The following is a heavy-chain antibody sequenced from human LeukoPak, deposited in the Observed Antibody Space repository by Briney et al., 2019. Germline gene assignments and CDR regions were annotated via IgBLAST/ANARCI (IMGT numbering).Heavy chain of an antibody. V-gene: IGHV4-59*08. Sequence: PSETLSLTCTVSGGSISSYYWSWLRQPPGKGLEWIGYIYYSGSTNYNPSLKSRVTISVDTSKNQFSLKLSSVTAADTAVYYCARHADIRGWFGELLFSYGMDVWGQGTSVTVSS. CDR2: IYYSGST. J-gene: IGHJ6*02. D-gene: IGHD3-10*01. CDR1: GGSISSYY. CDR3: ARHADIRGWFGELLFSYGMDV.